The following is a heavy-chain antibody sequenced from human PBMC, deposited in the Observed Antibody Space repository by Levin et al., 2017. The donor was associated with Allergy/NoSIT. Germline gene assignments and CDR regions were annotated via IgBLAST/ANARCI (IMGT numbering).Heavy chain of an antibody. CDR3: ARQGLRYFDWFRGGYYFDY. CDR1: GGSISSSSYY. Sequence: PSETLSLTCTVSGGSISSSSYYWGWIRQPPGKGLEWIGSIYYSGSTYYNPSLKSRVTISVDTSKNQFSLKLSSVTAADTAVYYCARQGLRYFDWFRGGYYFDYWGQGTLVTVSS. D-gene: IGHD3-9*01. V-gene: IGHV4-39*01. J-gene: IGHJ4*02. CDR2: IYYSGST.